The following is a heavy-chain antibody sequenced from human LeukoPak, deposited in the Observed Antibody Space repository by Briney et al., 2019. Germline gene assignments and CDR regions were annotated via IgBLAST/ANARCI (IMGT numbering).Heavy chain of an antibody. J-gene: IGHJ4*02. CDR3: ARVSVVRGFDY. CDR1: GGSFSGYY. D-gene: IGHD3-10*01. CDR2: INYSGST. V-gene: IGHV4-34*09. Sequence: SETLSLTCAVYGGSFSGYYWSWIRQPPGKGLEWIGYINYSGSTYYNPSLKSRVTISVDTSKNQFSLKLSSVTAADTAVYYCARVSVVRGFDYWGQGTLVTVSS.